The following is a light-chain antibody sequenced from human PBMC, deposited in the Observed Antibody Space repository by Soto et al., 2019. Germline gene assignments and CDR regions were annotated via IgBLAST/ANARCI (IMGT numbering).Light chain of an antibody. V-gene: IGLV2-14*01. Sequence: QSALTQPRSVSGSPGQSVTISCTGTSSDVGGYNFVSWYQQYPGKAPKLMIYGVSNRPSGVSNRFSGSKSGNTASLTISGLQADDEADYYCSSHTISSALQVFGTGTKLTVL. CDR1: SSDVGGYNF. CDR2: GVS. J-gene: IGLJ1*01. CDR3: SSHTISSALQV.